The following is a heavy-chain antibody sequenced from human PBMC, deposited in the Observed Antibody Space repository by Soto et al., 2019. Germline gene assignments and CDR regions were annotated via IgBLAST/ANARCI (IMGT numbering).Heavy chain of an antibody. CDR3: AKDIARYQLVLITEGMDV. Sequence: SLKISCAASGFSFEDYGMHWVRQAPGKGLEWVSSISWNSRNIAYADSVKGRFTVSRDNAKNSLYLQMNSLRPEDTALYYCAKDIARYQLVLITEGMDVWGQGTTVTVSS. CDR2: ISWNSRNI. J-gene: IGHJ6*02. CDR1: GFSFEDYG. D-gene: IGHD3-10*01. V-gene: IGHV3-9*01.